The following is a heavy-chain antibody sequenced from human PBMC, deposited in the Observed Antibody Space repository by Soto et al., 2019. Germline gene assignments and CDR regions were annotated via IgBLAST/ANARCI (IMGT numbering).Heavy chain of an antibody. CDR1: GGTFSSYT. D-gene: IGHD2-2*01. V-gene: IGHV1-69*02. CDR3: ASKYCSSTSCYYMDV. CDR2: IIPILGIA. J-gene: IGHJ6*03. Sequence: VQLVQSGAEVKKPGSSVKVSCKASGGTFSSYTISWVRQAPGQGLEWMGRIIPILGIANYAQKFQGRVTITADKSTSTAYMELSSLRSEDTAVYYCASKYCSSTSCYYMDVWGKGTTVTVSS.